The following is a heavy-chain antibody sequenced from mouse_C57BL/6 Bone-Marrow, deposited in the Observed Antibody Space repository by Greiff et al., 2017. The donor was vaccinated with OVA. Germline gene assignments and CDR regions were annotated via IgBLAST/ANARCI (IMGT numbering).Heavy chain of an antibody. V-gene: IGHV5-16*01. CDR2: INYDGSST. CDR3: AREELSFDY. Sequence: EVKLMESEGGLVQPGSSMKLSCTASGFTFSDYYMAWVRQVPEKGLEWVANINYDGSSTYYLDSLKSRFIISRDNAKNILYLQMSSLKSEDTATYYCAREELSFDYWGQGTTLTVSS. J-gene: IGHJ2*01. CDR1: GFTFSDYY.